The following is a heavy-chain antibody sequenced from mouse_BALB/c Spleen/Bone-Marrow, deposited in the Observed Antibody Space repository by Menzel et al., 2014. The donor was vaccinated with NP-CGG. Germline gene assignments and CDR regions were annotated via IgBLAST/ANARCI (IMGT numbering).Heavy chain of an antibody. Sequence: VQRVESGAELVKPGASVKMSCKASGYTFTSYWMHWVKQRPGQGLEWIGVIDPSDSYTSYNQKFKGKATLTVDTSSSTAYMQLSSLTSEDSAVYYCTRSRDYGNWFAYWGQGTLVTVSA. CDR2: IDPSDSYT. V-gene: IGHV1S127*01. CDR1: GYTFTSYW. J-gene: IGHJ3*01. CDR3: TRSRDYGNWFAY. D-gene: IGHD2-1*01.